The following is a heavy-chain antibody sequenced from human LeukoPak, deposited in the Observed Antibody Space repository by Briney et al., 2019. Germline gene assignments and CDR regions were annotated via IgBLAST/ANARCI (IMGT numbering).Heavy chain of an antibody. J-gene: IGHJ4*02. D-gene: IGHD3-10*01. Sequence: GGSLKLSCAASGFTLTSYGMHWVRQAPGKGPEWVSFIRTDGTTKYYADSVEGRFTISRDSAKNTLYLQMNSLRAEDTAVYYCARDLIGSGSYDHWGQGTLVTVSS. CDR1: GFTLTSYG. CDR2: IRTDGTTK. CDR3: ARDLIGSGSYDH. V-gene: IGHV3-30*02.